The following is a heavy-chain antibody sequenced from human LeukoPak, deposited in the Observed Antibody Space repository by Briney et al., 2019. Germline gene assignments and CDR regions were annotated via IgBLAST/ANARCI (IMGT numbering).Heavy chain of an antibody. J-gene: IGHJ3*02. Sequence: PSEPLSLTCTVSGGSISSYYWSWIRQPPGKGLEWIGYIYYSGSTNYNPSLKSRVTISVDTSKNQFSLKLSSVTAADTAVYYCARNGGSSAFEIWGQGTMVTVSS. V-gene: IGHV4-59*01. CDR3: ARNGGSSAFEI. CDR2: IYYSGST. D-gene: IGHD4-23*01. CDR1: GGSISSYY.